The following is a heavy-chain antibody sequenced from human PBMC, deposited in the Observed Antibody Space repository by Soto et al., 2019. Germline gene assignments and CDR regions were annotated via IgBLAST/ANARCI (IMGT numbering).Heavy chain of an antibody. CDR2: MYNTGST. D-gene: IGHD2-21*02. J-gene: IGHJ6*02. V-gene: IGHV4-59*01. CDR1: GGSISGYY. Sequence: ETLSLTCTVSGGSISGYYWSWIRRPPGKGLEWIGYMYNTGSTVYNPSFKSRVTISVDTSKNQFSLKLNSVTAADTAVYYCARDLWGYCGTDCYPLDVWGQGTTVTVSS. CDR3: ARDLWGYCGTDCYPLDV.